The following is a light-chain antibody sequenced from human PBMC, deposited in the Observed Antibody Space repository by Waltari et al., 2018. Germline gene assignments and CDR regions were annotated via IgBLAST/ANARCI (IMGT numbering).Light chain of an antibody. CDR3: QQYGNWPPQYT. CDR1: QTVGTN. Sequence: EIDLTQSPATLSVSPGERVTVSCRASQTVGTNLAWYQQKPGQAPRRLIYGASTRATGVPARFSGSGSETDFTLTVNSLQSEDLAVYYCQQYGNWPPQYTFGQGTKLEL. CDR2: GAS. J-gene: IGKJ2*01. V-gene: IGKV3-15*01.